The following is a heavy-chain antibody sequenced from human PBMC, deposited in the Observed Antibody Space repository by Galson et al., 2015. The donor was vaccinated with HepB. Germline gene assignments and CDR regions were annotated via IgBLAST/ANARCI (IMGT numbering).Heavy chain of an antibody. V-gene: IGHV3-30-3*01. CDR2: LSYDGSNK. J-gene: IGHJ3*02. CDR3: ARAAGRGAFYI. CDR1: GFTFSSSW. D-gene: IGHD1-1*01. Sequence: SLRLSCAASGFTFSSSWMHWVRQAPGKGLEWVAVLSYDGSNKYYADSVKGRFTISRDNSKNTLYLQMNSLRAEDTAVYYCARAAGRGAFYIWGQGTMVTVSS.